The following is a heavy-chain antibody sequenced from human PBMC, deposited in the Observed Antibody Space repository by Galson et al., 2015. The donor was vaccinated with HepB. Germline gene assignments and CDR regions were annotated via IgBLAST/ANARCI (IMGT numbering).Heavy chain of an antibody. D-gene: IGHD6-19*01. CDR1: GGTFSSYA. J-gene: IGHJ4*02. CDR2: IIPIPGIA. CDR3: ARDEVTLYSSGWLFDY. Sequence: SVKVSCKASGGTFSSYAISWVRQAPGQALEWMGRIIPIPGIANYAQKFQGRVTITADKSTSTAYMELSSLRSEDTAVYYCARDEVTLYSSGWLFDYWGQGTLVTVSS. V-gene: IGHV1-69*04.